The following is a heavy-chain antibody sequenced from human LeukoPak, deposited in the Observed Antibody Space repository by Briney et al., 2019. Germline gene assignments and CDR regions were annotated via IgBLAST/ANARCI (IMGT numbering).Heavy chain of an antibody. CDR1: RFTFSTYW. CDR2: INSDGSST. CDR3: AKDQYDSSGYLDY. Sequence: GGSLRLSCAASRFTFSTYWMHWVRQAPGKGLVWVSRINSDGSSTGYADSVKGRFTISRDNSKNTLYLQMNSLRAEDTAVYYCAKDQYDSSGYLDYWGQGTLVTVSS. J-gene: IGHJ4*02. D-gene: IGHD3-22*01. V-gene: IGHV3-74*01.